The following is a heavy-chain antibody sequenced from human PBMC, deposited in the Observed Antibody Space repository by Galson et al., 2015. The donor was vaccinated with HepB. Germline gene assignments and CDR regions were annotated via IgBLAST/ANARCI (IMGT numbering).Heavy chain of an antibody. Sequence: ETLSLTCTVSGGSISSSSYSWGWIRQPPGKGLEWIGSIYYSGSTYYNPSPKSRVTIYADTSKNQFSLRLSSVTAADTAVYYCARHEVSSTWWWGWFDPWGQGTLVTVSS. CDR1: GGSISSSSYS. CDR2: IYYSGST. J-gene: IGHJ5*02. D-gene: IGHD6-13*01. CDR3: ARHEVSSTWWWGWFDP. V-gene: IGHV4-39*01.